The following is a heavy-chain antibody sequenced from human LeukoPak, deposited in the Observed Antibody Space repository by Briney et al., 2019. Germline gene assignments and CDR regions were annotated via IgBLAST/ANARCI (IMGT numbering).Heavy chain of an antibody. J-gene: IGHJ4*02. D-gene: IGHD3-22*01. V-gene: IGHV3-7*01. Sequence: PGGSLRLSCAASGFTFSSYWMSWVRQAPGKGLEWVANIKQDGSEKYYVDSVQGRFTISRDNAKNSLYLQMNSLRAEDTAVYYCAREANYYDSGGYYRPVDYWGQGTLVTVSS. CDR1: GFTFSSYW. CDR3: AREANYYDSGGYYRPVDY. CDR2: IKQDGSEK.